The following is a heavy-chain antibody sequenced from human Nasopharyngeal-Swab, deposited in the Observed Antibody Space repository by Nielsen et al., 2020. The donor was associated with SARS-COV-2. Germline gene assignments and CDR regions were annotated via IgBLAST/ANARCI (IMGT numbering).Heavy chain of an antibody. J-gene: IGHJ5*02. D-gene: IGHD3-10*01. CDR3: ARGCVTTVVRGVEDWFDP. Sequence: WVRQAPGQGLEWMGGIIPIFGTATYAQKFQGRVTMTRDTSTRAVYMELSSLIYEDTAVYYCARGCVTTVVRGVEDWFDPWGQGTLVTVSS. V-gene: IGHV1-69*05. CDR2: IIPIFGTA.